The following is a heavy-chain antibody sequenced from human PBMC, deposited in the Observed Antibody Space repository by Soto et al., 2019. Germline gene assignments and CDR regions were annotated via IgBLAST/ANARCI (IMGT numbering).Heavy chain of an antibody. Sequence: QVQLQQWGAGLLKPSETLSLTCAVYGGSFSGYYWSWIRQPPGKGLEWIGEINHSGSTNYNPSLTSRVTISVDPSKNQFSLKLSSVTAADTAVYYCARGDSSSSYYFDYWGQGTLVTVSS. J-gene: IGHJ4*02. D-gene: IGHD6-6*01. CDR1: GGSFSGYY. CDR2: INHSGST. V-gene: IGHV4-34*01. CDR3: ARGDSSSSYYFDY.